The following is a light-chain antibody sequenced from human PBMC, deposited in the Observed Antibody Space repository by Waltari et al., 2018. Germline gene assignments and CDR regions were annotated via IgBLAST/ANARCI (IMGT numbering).Light chain of an antibody. CDR3: CSYATIGTLYV. CDR2: EAT. CDR1: SRSVGTYNL. V-gene: IGLV2-23*01. Sequence: QSALTQPASVSGSPGQSLTISCTGTSRSVGTYNLVPWYQQHPGEAPKLLIYEATKRPSGVSNRFSASKSGNTASLTISGLQVEDEADYYCCSYATIGTLYVFGTGTKVTVL. J-gene: IGLJ1*01.